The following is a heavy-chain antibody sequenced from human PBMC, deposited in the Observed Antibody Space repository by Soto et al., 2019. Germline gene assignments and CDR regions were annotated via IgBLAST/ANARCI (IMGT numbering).Heavy chain of an antibody. CDR2: ISGSGGST. J-gene: IGHJ4*02. Sequence: WVSLRLSCAASGFTFSSYAMSWVRQAPGKGLEWVSAISGSGGSTYYADSVKGRFTITRDNSKNTLYLQMNSLRAEDTAVYYCAKESGGQGYSSSWYYFDYWGQGTLVTVSS. D-gene: IGHD6-13*01. V-gene: IGHV3-23*01. CDR1: GFTFSSYA. CDR3: AKESGGQGYSSSWYYFDY.